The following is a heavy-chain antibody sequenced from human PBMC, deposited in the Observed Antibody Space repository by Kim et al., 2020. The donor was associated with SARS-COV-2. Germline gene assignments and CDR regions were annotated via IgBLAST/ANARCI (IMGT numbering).Heavy chain of an antibody. CDR2: ISSSSSYI. CDR1: GFTFSSYS. CDR3: ARNNMAVAGTWGYYYYYGMDV. D-gene: IGHD6-19*01. Sequence: GGSLRLSCAASGFTFSSYSMNWVRQAPGKGLEWVSSISSSSSYIYYADSVKGRFTISRDNAKNSLYLQMNSLRAEDTAVYYCARNNMAVAGTWGYYYYYGMDVWGQGTTVTVSS. J-gene: IGHJ6*02. V-gene: IGHV3-21*01.